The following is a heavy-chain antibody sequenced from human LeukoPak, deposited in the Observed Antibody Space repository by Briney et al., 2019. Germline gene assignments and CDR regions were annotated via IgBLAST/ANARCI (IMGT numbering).Heavy chain of an antibody. J-gene: IGHJ3*02. Sequence: ASVKVSCKASGGTFSSYAISWVRQAPGQGLEWMGGIIPIFGTANYAQKFQGRVTITADESTSTAYMELSSLRSEDTAVYYCAREGGLLSQDAFDIWGQGTIVTVSS. CDR3: AREGGLLSQDAFDI. CDR2: IIPIFGTA. CDR1: GGTFSSYA. V-gene: IGHV1-69*13. D-gene: IGHD3-10*01.